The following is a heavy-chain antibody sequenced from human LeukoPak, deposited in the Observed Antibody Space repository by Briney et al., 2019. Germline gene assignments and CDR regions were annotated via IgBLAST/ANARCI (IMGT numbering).Heavy chain of an antibody. CDR2: INPNGGGT. V-gene: IGHV1-2*02. CDR1: GYTFTGYF. D-gene: IGHD1-26*01. J-gene: IGHJ4*02. CDR3: ASDPSRRGATSSFDY. Sequence: ASVKVSCKASGYTFTGYFMHWVRQTPGQGLEWMGWINPNGGGTKYAQKFQGRVTMTRDTSISTAYMELSRLGSDDTAVYYCASDPSRRGATSSFDYWGQGTLVTVSS.